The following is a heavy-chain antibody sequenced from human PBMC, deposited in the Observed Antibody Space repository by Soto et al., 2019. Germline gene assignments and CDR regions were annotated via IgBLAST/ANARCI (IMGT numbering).Heavy chain of an antibody. Sequence: SVKVSCKASGGTFSSYAISWVRQAPGQGLEWMGGIIPIFGTANYAQKFQGRVTITADESTSTAYMELSSLRSEDTAVYYCAREEYDSSGYYYHYFDYWGQGSLVTVSS. CDR1: GGTFSSYA. CDR3: AREEYDSSGYYYHYFDY. V-gene: IGHV1-69*13. CDR2: IIPIFGTA. J-gene: IGHJ4*02. D-gene: IGHD3-22*01.